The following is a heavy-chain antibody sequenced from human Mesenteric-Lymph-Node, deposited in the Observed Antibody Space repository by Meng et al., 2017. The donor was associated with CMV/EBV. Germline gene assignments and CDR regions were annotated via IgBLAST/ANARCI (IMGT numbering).Heavy chain of an antibody. CDR1: GFTISDAW. D-gene: IGHD2/OR15-2a*01. CDR2: IRSKIDGGTS. J-gene: IGHJ4*02. CDR3: TTLKVNLVIES. Sequence: GGSLRLSCAVSGFTISDAWMSWVRQAPGKGLEWVGRIRSKIDGGTSDYAAPVEGRFTISSDDASNTLYLQLSSLTTEDTGVYYCTTLKVNLVIESWGQGTVVTVSS. V-gene: IGHV3-15*01.